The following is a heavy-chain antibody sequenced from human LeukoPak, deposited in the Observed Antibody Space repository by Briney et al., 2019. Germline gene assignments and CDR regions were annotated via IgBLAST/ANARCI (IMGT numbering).Heavy chain of an antibody. CDR2: MNPNSGNT. J-gene: IGHJ4*02. Sequence: ASVKVSCKASGYTFTSYDINWVRQATGQGLEWMGWMNPNSGNTGYAQKFQGRVTITRNTSISTAYMELSSLRSEDTAVYYCARIGDSSGYYLDYWGQGTLVTVSS. V-gene: IGHV1-8*03. CDR1: GYTFTSYD. CDR3: ARIGDSSGYYLDY. D-gene: IGHD3-22*01.